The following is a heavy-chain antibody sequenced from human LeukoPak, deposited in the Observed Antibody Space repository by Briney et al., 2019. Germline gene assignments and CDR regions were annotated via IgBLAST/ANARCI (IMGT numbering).Heavy chain of an antibody. J-gene: IGHJ6*04. D-gene: IGHD1-26*01. CDR1: GDSITSYY. CDR3: ARGKGRGVGLDV. Sequence: SETLSLTCTVSGDSITSYYWNWIRQPPGKGLEWIGYMYNSGSTNCNPSLKSRVTILVDTSKNQFSLKLTTVTAADTAVYYCARGKGRGVGLDVWGKGTTVTVSS. V-gene: IGHV4-59*01. CDR2: MYNSGST.